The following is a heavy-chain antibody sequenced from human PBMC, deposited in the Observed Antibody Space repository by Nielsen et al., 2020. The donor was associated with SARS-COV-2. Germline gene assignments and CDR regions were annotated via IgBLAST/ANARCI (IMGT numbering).Heavy chain of an antibody. CDR3: AREPLYSSGWYSHFDP. CDR1: GFTFSSYW. V-gene: IGHV4-34*01. Sequence: ESLKISCAASGFTFSSYWMSWVRQAPGKGLEWIGEINHSGSTNYNPSLKSRVTISVDTSKNQFSLKLSSVTAADTAVYYCAREPLYSSGWYSHFDPWGQGTLVTVSS. D-gene: IGHD6-19*01. J-gene: IGHJ5*02. CDR2: INHSGST.